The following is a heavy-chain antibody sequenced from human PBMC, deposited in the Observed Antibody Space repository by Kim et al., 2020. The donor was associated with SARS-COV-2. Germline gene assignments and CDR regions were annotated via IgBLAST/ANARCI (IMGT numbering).Heavy chain of an antibody. CDR2: IRSKANSYET. CDR3: TSRYYYGSPADMDV. V-gene: IGHV3-73*01. D-gene: IGHD3-10*01. Sequence: GGSLRLSCAASGFTFSGSAMHWVRQASGKGLEWVGRIRSKANSYETAYAASVKGRFTISRDDSKNTAYLQMNSLKTEDTAVYYCTSRYYYGSPADMDVWGQGTTVTVSS. J-gene: IGHJ6*02. CDR1: GFTFSGSA.